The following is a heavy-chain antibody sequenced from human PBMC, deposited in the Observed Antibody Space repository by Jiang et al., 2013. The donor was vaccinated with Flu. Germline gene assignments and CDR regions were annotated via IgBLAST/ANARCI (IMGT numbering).Heavy chain of an antibody. V-gene: IGHV4-59*01. Sequence: SGPGLVKPSETLSLTCTVSGGSIDRYYWTWIRQSPGKGLEWIGYVYYTGSTNYNPSLGSRVTISVDTSNNQFSLRLSSLTAADTAMYYCARADIVVVTAETWFDPWGQGTLVTVSS. CDR2: VYYTGST. J-gene: IGHJ5*02. D-gene: IGHD2-21*02. CDR3: ARADIVVVTAETWFDP. CDR1: GGSIDRYY.